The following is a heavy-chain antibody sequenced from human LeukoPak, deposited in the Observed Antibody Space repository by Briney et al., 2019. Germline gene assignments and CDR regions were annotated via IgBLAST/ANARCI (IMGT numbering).Heavy chain of an antibody. J-gene: IGHJ5*02. CDR3: ARSRGGFGELFRWFDH. Sequence: SVKVSCTASGGTFSSYAISWVRQAPGQGLEWMGGIIPIFGTANYAQKFQGRVTITTDESTSTAYMELSSLRSEDTAVYYCARSRGGFGELFRWFDHWGQGTLVTVSS. D-gene: IGHD3-10*01. CDR1: GGTFSSYA. CDR2: IIPIFGTA. V-gene: IGHV1-69*05.